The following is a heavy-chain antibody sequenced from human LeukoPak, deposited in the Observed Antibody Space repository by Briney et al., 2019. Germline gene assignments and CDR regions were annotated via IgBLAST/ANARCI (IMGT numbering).Heavy chain of an antibody. D-gene: IGHD6-19*01. J-gene: IGHJ4*02. Sequence: GASVKVSCKASGYTFTGYYMHWVRQAPGQGLEWMGWINPNSGGTNYAQKFQGWVTMTRDTSISTAYMELSRLRSDDTAVYYCARSSVAGTYYFDYWGQGTLVTVS. CDR1: GYTFTGYY. CDR2: INPNSGGT. CDR3: ARSSVAGTYYFDY. V-gene: IGHV1-2*04.